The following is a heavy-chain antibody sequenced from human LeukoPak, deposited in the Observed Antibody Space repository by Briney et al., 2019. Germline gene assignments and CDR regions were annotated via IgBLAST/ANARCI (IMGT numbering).Heavy chain of an antibody. CDR3: ARYLNSGPEDF. CDR2: IKYDGRET. Sequence: PGGSLRLSCAATGFTFSNYWMSWFRQAPGKGLEWVANIKYDGRETRYVDSVRVRFTISRDNAKNSLFLQMNSLRAEDTAVYYCARYLNSGPEDFWGQGNLVTVSS. CDR1: GFTFSNYW. V-gene: IGHV3-7*01. D-gene: IGHD1-26*01. J-gene: IGHJ4*02.